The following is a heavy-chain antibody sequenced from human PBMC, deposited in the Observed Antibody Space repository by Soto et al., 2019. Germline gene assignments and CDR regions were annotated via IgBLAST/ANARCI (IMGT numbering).Heavy chain of an antibody. CDR3: ARGMVRGVGYDY. CDR2: IIPVLGLA. Sequence: SVKVSCKASGGTFSTYSITWVRQAPGQGPEWMGRIIPVLGLANYAQKFHGRVTITTDKSTSTAYMELRSLRSEDTAVYYCARGMVRGVGYDYWGQGTLVTVSS. CDR1: GGTFSTYS. J-gene: IGHJ4*02. D-gene: IGHD3-10*01. V-gene: IGHV1-69*04.